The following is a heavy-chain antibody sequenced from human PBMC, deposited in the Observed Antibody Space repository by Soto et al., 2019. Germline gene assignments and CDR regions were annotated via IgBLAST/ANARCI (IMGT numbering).Heavy chain of an antibody. V-gene: IGHV3-53*01. CDR3: ATWHLQEHAYDI. CDR1: GFTVSGKKY. D-gene: IGHD1-1*01. CDR2: LYDLDGT. J-gene: IGHJ3*02. Sequence: GGSLRLSCAAFGFTVSGKKYVAWVRQAPGKGLEWVSALYDLDGTYYADSVKGRFTTSSDSSRTTVYLQMNSLRPDDTAVYSCATWHLQEHAYDIWGQGTMVTV.